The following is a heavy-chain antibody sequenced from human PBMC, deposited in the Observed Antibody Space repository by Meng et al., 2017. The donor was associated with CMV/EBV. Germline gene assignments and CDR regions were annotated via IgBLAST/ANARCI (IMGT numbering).Heavy chain of an antibody. CDR2: INHSGST. CDR3: ARDTAYYYDSSGYTDYP. D-gene: IGHD3-22*01. Sequence: SETLSLTCAVYGGSFSGYYWSWIRQPPGQGLEWIGEINHSGSTNYNPSLKSRVTISVDTSKNQFSLKLSSVTAADTAVYYCARDTAYYYDSSGYTDYPWGQGTLVTVSS. J-gene: IGHJ5*02. V-gene: IGHV4-34*01. CDR1: GGSFSGYY.